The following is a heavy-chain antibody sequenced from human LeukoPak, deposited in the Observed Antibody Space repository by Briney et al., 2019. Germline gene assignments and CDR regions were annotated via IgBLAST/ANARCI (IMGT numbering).Heavy chain of an antibody. J-gene: IGHJ4*02. CDR2: IYYSGNT. D-gene: IGHD5-18*01. Sequence: ASETLSLTCTVSGDSINTKSYYWGWIRLPPGKGLEWIGSIYYSGNTYYNPSLKSRVTLSIDTSKNQFSLRLSSVTAADTAVYYCARHSYGTFDYWGQGTLVTVSS. CDR1: GDSINTKSYY. V-gene: IGHV4-39*01. CDR3: ARHSYGTFDY.